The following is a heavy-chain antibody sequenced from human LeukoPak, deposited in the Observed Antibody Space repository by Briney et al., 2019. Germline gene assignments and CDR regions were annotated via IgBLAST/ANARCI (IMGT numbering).Heavy chain of an antibody. CDR1: GYTFTGYY. J-gene: IGHJ6*03. CDR2: INPNSGGT. V-gene: IGHV1-2*02. CDR3: ARVLYYYDSSGYYRDYYYYYYMDV. Sequence: ASVKVSCKASGYTFTGYYMHWVRQAPGQGLERMGWINPNSGGTNYAQKFQGRVTMTRDTSISTAYMELSRLRSDDTAVYYCARVLYYYDSSGYYRDYYYYYYMDVWGKGTTVTVSS. D-gene: IGHD3-22*01.